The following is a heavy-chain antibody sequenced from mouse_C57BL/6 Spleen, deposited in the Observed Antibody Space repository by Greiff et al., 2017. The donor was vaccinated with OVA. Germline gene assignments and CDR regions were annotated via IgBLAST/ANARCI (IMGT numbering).Heavy chain of an antibody. CDR2: IYPRSGNT. V-gene: IGHV1-81*01. J-gene: IGHJ4*01. Sequence: VQLQQSGAELARPGASVKLSCKASGYTFTSYGISWVKQRTGQGLEWIGEIYPRSGNTYYNEKFKGKATLTADKASSTAYMELRSLTSEDSAVYFCASKRTYNAMDYWGQGTSVTVSS. CDR3: ASKRTYNAMDY. CDR1: GYTFTSYG.